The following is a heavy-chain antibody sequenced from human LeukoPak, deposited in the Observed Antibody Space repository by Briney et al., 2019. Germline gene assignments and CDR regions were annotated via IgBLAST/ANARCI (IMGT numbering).Heavy chain of an antibody. Sequence: PGGSLRLSCAASGFTFSTSWMHWVRQAPGKGLVWVSRINSDGSRTNHADFVKGRFTISRDNAKNTLYLQMNSLRAEDTSVYYCARALGSPLDYWGQGTLVTVSS. CDR1: GFTFSTSW. D-gene: IGHD1-26*01. V-gene: IGHV3-74*01. CDR3: ARALGSPLDY. CDR2: INSDGSRT. J-gene: IGHJ4*02.